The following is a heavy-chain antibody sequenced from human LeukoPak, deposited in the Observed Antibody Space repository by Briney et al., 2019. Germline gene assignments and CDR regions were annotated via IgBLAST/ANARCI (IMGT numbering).Heavy chain of an antibody. CDR1: GFTVSSNY. CDR3: ATSTTVVTRYYFDY. D-gene: IGHD4-23*01. J-gene: IGHJ4*02. Sequence: PGTSLRLSCAASGFTVSSNYMSWVRQAPGKGLEWVSVIYSGGSTYYADSVKGRFTISRDNSKNTLYLQMNSLRAEDTAVYYCATSTTVVTRYYFDYWGQGTLVTVSS. V-gene: IGHV3-53*01. CDR2: IYSGGST.